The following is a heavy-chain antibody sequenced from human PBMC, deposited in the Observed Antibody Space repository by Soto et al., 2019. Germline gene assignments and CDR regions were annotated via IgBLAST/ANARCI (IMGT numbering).Heavy chain of an antibody. Sequence: EVQLLESGGGLVQPGGSLRLSCAASGFTFSNYAVTWVRQAPGKGLEWVSTISGSGGSTYYADSVKGRFTISRDNSKNTLYLQMNSLRAEDTAVYYCAKAQGNSWYEMDYWGRGTMVPVSS. D-gene: IGHD6-13*01. J-gene: IGHJ4*02. V-gene: IGHV3-23*01. CDR3: AKAQGNSWYEMDY. CDR2: ISGSGGST. CDR1: GFTFSNYA.